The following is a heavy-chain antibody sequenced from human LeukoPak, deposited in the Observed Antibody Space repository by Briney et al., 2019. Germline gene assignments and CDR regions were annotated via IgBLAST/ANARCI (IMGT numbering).Heavy chain of an antibody. D-gene: IGHD6-13*01. J-gene: IGHJ4*02. CDR1: GFTLSSYW. Sequence: GGSLRLSCAASGFTLSSYWMSWVRQAPGKGLEWVANIKQDGSEKYYVDSVKGRFTISRDNAKNSLYLQMNSLRAEDTAVYYCARDRVAAAGIAYWGQGTLVTVSS. CDR2: IKQDGSEK. V-gene: IGHV3-7*01. CDR3: ARDRVAAAGIAY.